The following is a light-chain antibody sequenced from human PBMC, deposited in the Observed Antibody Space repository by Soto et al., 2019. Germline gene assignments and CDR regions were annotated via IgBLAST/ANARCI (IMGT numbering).Light chain of an antibody. CDR1: SRDVGGYNY. CDR3: SSYTSSSTLV. Sequence: QSALTQPASVSGSPGQSITISCTGTSRDVGGYNYVSWYQQHPGKAPNLMIYDVSNRPSGVSNRFSGSKSGNTASLTMCVIQAEDEADYYCSSYTSSSTLVFGGGTKLTVL. CDR2: DVS. J-gene: IGLJ2*01. V-gene: IGLV2-14*01.